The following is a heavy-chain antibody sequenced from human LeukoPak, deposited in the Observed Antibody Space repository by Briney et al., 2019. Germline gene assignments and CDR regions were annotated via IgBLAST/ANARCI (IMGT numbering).Heavy chain of an antibody. J-gene: IGHJ4*02. Sequence: GGSLRLSCAASGFTFSSYAMSWVRQAPGKGLEWVSAISGSGGSTYYADSVKGRFTISRDNSKNTLYLQMNSLRAEDTALYYCAKPQEADLWVPNYWGQGTLVTVSS. V-gene: IGHV3-23*01. CDR2: ISGSGGST. CDR1: GFTFSSYA. CDR3: AKPQEADLWVPNY. D-gene: IGHD3-3*01.